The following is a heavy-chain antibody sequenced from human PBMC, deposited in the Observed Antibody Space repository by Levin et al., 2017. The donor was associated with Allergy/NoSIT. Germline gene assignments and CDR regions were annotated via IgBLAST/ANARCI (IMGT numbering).Heavy chain of an antibody. CDR1: GFTFSSYA. CDR2: INVSGSRR. Sequence: GGSLRLSCAASGFTFSSYAMSLVRQAPGKGLEWVSTINVSGSRRYYADSVKGRFTISRDNSKNTLYLQLNSLRAEDTALYYCAKETGTGSPTQPDYWGQGTRVTVSS. V-gene: IGHV3-23*01. J-gene: IGHJ4*02. D-gene: IGHD1-26*01. CDR3: AKETGTGSPTQPDY.